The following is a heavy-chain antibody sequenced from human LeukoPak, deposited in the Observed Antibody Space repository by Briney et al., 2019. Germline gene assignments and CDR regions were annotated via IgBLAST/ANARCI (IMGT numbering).Heavy chain of an antibody. Sequence: ASVKVSCKASGYSFTSYGISWVRQAPGKGLEWMGWISANNGNTNYAQKFQGRVTMTTDTSTSTANMELRSLRSDDTAVYYCASSVYYYGSGSYQGAYYFDYWGQGTLVTVSS. CDR2: ISANNGNT. V-gene: IGHV1-18*01. J-gene: IGHJ4*02. D-gene: IGHD3-10*01. CDR1: GYSFTSYG. CDR3: ASSVYYYGSGSYQGAYYFDY.